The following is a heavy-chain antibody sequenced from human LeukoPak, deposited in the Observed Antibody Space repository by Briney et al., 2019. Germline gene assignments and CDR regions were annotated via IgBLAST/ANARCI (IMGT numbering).Heavy chain of an antibody. V-gene: IGHV4-39*01. D-gene: IGHD3/OR15-3a*01. CDR3: ARQTGSGLFILP. Sequence: SKTLSLTCTVSGVSISSSNSYWGWIRQPPGKGLERIGSIYYSGNTYYNASLKSQVSISIDTSKNQFSLRLTSVTAADTAVYYCARQTGSGLFILPGGQGTLVTVSS. J-gene: IGHJ4*02. CDR1: GVSISSSNSY. CDR2: IYYSGNT.